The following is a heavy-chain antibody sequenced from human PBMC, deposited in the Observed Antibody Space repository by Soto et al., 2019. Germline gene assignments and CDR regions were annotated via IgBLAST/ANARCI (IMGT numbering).Heavy chain of an antibody. Sequence: SVKVSCKASGFSFTISAMRWVQQARGQRLEWIGWIVVGSGNTNYAQKFQERVTITRDMSTSTAYMELSSLRSEDTAVYYCAADSMVLDYGDSERGILMDVWGKGTTVTVSS. CDR2: IVVGSGNT. CDR1: GFSFTISA. J-gene: IGHJ6*03. D-gene: IGHD4-17*01. CDR3: AADSMVLDYGDSERGILMDV. V-gene: IGHV1-58*02.